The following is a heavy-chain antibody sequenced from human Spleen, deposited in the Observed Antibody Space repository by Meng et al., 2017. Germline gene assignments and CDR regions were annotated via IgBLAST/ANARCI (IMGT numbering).Heavy chain of an antibody. D-gene: IGHD4-11*01. V-gene: IGHV4-34*01. CDR1: GGSFSDYY. Sequence: QVQLQQWGSVLLKPSETLSLTCVVSGGSFSDYYWSWIRQPPGKGLEWIGEINHSGSTNYNPSLESRATISVDTSQNNLSLKLSSVTAADSAVYYCARGPTTMAHDFDYWGQGTLDTVSS. CDR2: INHSGST. J-gene: IGHJ4*02. CDR3: ARGPTTMAHDFDY.